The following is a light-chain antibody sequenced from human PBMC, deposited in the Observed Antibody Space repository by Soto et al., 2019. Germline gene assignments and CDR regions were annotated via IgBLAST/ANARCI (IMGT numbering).Light chain of an antibody. CDR1: QGIGND. J-gene: IGKJ4*01. Sequence: DLQMTQSPSSLSASVGDRVTITCRASQGIGNDLGWYQQKPGKAPKRLIYAASSLQSGVPSRFSGRGSGREFTLTISSLLPEDFATYYCLQHKSYPLTFGGGTKVEIK. V-gene: IGKV1-17*01. CDR2: AAS. CDR3: LQHKSYPLT.